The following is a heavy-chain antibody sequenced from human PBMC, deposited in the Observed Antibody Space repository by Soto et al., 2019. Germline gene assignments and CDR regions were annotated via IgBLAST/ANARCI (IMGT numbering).Heavy chain of an antibody. V-gene: IGHV3-23*01. J-gene: IGHJ4*02. CDR1: GFTFSSYA. Sequence: EVQMLEAGGDLVQPGGSLRLSCAASGFTFSSYAMSWVRQAPGKGLEWVSIISGSGGTTYYADSVKGRLTISRDNSRNTLYLQMNSLRAEDTAVYFCARGSFVATRHFDYWGQGTLVTVSS. CDR2: ISGSGGTT. CDR3: ARGSFVATRHFDY. D-gene: IGHD2-21*01.